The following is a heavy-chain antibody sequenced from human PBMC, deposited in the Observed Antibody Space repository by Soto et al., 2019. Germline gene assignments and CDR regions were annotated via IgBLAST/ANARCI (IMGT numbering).Heavy chain of an antibody. Sequence: QVQLVESGGGVVQPGRSLRLSCAASGFTFSSYGMHWVRQAPGKGLEWVAVISYDGSNKYYADSVKGRFTISIDNSKNPLYLQMNSLRAEDTAVYYCAKATGEGTTVVTLWDYWGQGTLVTVSS. CDR2: ISYDGSNK. CDR3: AKATGEGTTVVTLWDY. D-gene: IGHD4-17*01. V-gene: IGHV3-30*18. J-gene: IGHJ4*02. CDR1: GFTFSSYG.